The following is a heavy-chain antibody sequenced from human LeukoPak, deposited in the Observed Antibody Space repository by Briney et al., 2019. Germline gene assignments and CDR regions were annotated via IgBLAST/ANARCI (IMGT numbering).Heavy chain of an antibody. V-gene: IGHV3-49*04. CDR3: TINYYNGSLYEDY. CDR2: IRDKVSGGTT. CDR1: GLSFGGDA. Sequence: GGSLRLSCRGSGLSFGGDAVSWVRQAPGKGLEWVGFIRDKVSGGTTEYVASVRGRFTISRDDSRSIAYLQMTRLKTEDTAVSYCTINYYNGSLYEDYWGQGTLVTVSS. J-gene: IGHJ4*02. D-gene: IGHD3-22*01.